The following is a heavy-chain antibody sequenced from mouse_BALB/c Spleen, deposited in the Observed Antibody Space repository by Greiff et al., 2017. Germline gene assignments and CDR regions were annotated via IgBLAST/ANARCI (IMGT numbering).Heavy chain of an antibody. D-gene: IGHD1-1*01. CDR2: ISSGGST. Sequence: EVQVVESGGGLVKPGGSLKLSCAASGFTFSSYAMSWVRQTPEKRLEWVASISSGGSTYYPDSVKGRFTISRDNARNILYLQMSSLRSEDTAMYYCAREVTTGSYWYFDVWGAGTTVTVSS. CDR1: GFTFSSYA. J-gene: IGHJ1*01. V-gene: IGHV5-6-5*01. CDR3: AREVTTGSYWYFDV.